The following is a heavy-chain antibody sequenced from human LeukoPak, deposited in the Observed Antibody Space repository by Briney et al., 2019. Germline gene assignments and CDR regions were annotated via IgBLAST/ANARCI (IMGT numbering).Heavy chain of an antibody. V-gene: IGHV3-66*01. J-gene: IGHJ1*01. CDR3: AXXXXXXHNT. CDR2: IYSGGST. CDR1: XY. D-gene: IGHD1-14*01. Sequence: XYXXWXRQAPGXXLEWVSLIYSGGSTYYADSVKGRFTISRDNXXNTXYLQMNSLRAEDTAVYYCAXXXXXXHNTXGXGXLVTVSS.